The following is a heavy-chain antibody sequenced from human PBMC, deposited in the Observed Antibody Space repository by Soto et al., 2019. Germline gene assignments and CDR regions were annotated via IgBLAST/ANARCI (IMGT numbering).Heavy chain of an antibody. CDR1: GGSISSSNW. CDR3: ARDPGYCSSTSCDYYYGMDV. Sequence: LRKTLSLTCAVSGGSISSSNWWSWVRQPPGKGLEWIGEIYHSGSTNYNPSLKSRVTISVDKSKNQFSLKLSSVTAADTAVYYCARDPGYCSSTSCDYYYGMDVWGQGTTVTVSS. J-gene: IGHJ6*02. D-gene: IGHD2-2*01. V-gene: IGHV4-4*03. CDR2: IYHSGST.